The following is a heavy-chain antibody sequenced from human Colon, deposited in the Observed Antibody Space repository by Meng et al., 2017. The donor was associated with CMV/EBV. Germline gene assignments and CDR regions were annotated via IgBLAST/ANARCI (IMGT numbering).Heavy chain of an antibody. CDR2: INSNTGAT. V-gene: IGHV1-2*02. D-gene: IGHD6-6*01. Sequence: VQRVQSGAEVKIPGASVKVSCKGSGYPFTDYYIHWVRQAPGQGLEWMGLINSNTGATKYAQKFQNRITMTRDTSINTVYMQLSGLRSDDTAVYYCERVGGWIGSSSIFGWFDPWGQGTLVTVSS. CDR3: ERVGGWIGSSSIFGWFDP. CDR1: GYPFTDYY. J-gene: IGHJ5*02.